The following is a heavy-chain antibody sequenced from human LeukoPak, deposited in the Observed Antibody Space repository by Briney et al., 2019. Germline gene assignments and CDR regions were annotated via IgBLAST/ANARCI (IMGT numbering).Heavy chain of an antibody. V-gene: IGHV4-39*01. Sequence: PSETLSLTCTVSGXSIRSSSYYWGXXRXPXGKGLEWIASIFYSGNTYYNPSLKSRVTISVDMSKNQFSLKLSSVTAADTAVYYCARHRDRXXDSSGYSYWWFDPWGQGTLVTVS. D-gene: IGHD3-22*01. CDR2: IFYSGNT. CDR3: ARHRDRXXDSSGYSYWWFDP. J-gene: IGHJ5*02. CDR1: GXSIRSSSYY.